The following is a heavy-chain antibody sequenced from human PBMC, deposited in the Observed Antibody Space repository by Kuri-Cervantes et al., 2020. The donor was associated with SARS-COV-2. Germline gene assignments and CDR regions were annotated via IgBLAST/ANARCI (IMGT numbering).Heavy chain of an antibody. CDR1: GGTFNSYG. D-gene: IGHD4-11*01. J-gene: IGHJ1*01. CDR2: IIPLFRSA. Sequence: SVKVSCKPSGGTFNSYGINWVRQAPGQGLEWMGGIIPLFRSANYAQKFQGRVTITTDKSTSTAYMELNSLRSEDTAVYYCARWGGVDDYSNYEQHWGQGTLVTVSS. CDR3: ARWGGVDDYSNYEQH. V-gene: IGHV1-69*05.